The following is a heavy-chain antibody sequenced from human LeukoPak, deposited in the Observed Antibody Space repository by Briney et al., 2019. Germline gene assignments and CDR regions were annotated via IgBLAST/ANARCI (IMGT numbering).Heavy chain of an antibody. D-gene: IGHD1/OR15-1a*01. Sequence: SETLSLTCTVSGDSISSYYWSWIRQPAGKGLEWIGRIYSSGSTKYNPSLKSRVTMSVDTSKNQFSLELISVTAADTAVYYCARETPGGYGNTSWFDPWGQGTLVTVSS. J-gene: IGHJ5*02. CDR3: ARETPGGYGNTSWFDP. V-gene: IGHV4-4*07. CDR1: GDSISSYY. CDR2: IYSSGST.